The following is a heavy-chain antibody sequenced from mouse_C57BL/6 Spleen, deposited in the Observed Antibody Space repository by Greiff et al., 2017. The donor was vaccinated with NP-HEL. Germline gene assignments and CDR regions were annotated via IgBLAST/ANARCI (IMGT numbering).Heavy chain of an antibody. V-gene: IGHV1-50*01. Sequence: QVQLQQPGAELVKPGASVKLSCKASGYTFTSYWMQWVKQRPGQGLEWIGEIDPSDSYTNYNQKFKGKATLTVDTSSSTAYMQLSSLTSEDSAVYYCARSNRGDYWGQGTSVTVSS. CDR2: IDPSDSYT. J-gene: IGHJ4*01. CDR3: ARSNRGDY. CDR1: GYTFTSYW.